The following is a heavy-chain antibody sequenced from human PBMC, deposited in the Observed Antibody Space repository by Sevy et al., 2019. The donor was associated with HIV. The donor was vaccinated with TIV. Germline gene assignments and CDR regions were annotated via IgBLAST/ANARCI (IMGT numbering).Heavy chain of an antibody. J-gene: IGHJ4*02. CDR1: GFTFSTYS. CDR3: ARDGGCSSTRCLLYFDY. Sequence: GGSLRLSCATSGFTFSTYSMNWVRQAPGKGLEWVSSISSSGNYIYYADSVRGRFTLSRDNAKNSLSLQMNSLRAEDTAIYYCARDGGCSSTRCLLYFDYWGQGSLVTVSS. CDR2: ISSSGNYI. V-gene: IGHV3-21*01. D-gene: IGHD2-2*01.